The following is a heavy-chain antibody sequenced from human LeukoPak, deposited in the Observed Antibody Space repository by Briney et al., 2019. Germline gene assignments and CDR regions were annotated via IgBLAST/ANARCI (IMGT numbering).Heavy chain of an antibody. CDR1: GFTFSSYD. Sequence: PGGSLRLSCAASGFTFSSYDMPWVRQPAGKGLEWVSTVGSAGDTYYTDSVKGRFTSSRENAKNSLFLQMTSLRAGDTAVYYCARENVLAVAGKNYYYGMDVWGPGTTVTVSS. J-gene: IGHJ6*01. CDR3: ARENVLAVAGKNYYYGMDV. V-gene: IGHV3-13*01. CDR2: VGSAGDT. D-gene: IGHD6-19*01.